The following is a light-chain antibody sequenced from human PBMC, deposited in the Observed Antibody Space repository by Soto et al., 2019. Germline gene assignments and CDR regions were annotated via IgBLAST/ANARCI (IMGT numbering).Light chain of an antibody. CDR1: QNIGGW. Sequence: DIQMTQSPSTLSASVGDRVTITCRASQNIGGWLAWYQQKPGKAPKLLIYDASSLESGVPSRFSGSGYGTEFTLTISSLQPDDFATYYCQQYKSYPWTFGQGTKGEIK. V-gene: IGKV1-5*01. J-gene: IGKJ1*01. CDR3: QQYKSYPWT. CDR2: DAS.